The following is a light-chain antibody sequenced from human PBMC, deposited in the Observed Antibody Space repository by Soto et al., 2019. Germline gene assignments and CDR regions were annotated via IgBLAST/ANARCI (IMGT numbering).Light chain of an antibody. V-gene: IGKV3-11*01. CDR2: DAS. CDR3: QQRNYWPIT. CDR1: QSVGSY. Sequence: QSPATLSLSPGEGATLSCRASQSVGSYLAWYQQKLGQAPRLLIYDASKRATGIPARFSGSGSGTDFTLTINSLEPEDFAVYYCQQRNYWPITFGQGTRLEIK. J-gene: IGKJ5*01.